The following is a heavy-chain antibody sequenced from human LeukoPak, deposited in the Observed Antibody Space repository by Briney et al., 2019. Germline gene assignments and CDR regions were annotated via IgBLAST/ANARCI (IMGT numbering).Heavy chain of an antibody. CDR3: ARAWMTTSFDY. Sequence: ASVKVSCKASGYTFTGYYMHWVRQAPGQGLEWMGWINPNSGGTNCAQKFQGRVTMTRDTSISTAYMELSRLRSDDTAVYYCARAWMTTSFDYWGQGTLVTVSS. J-gene: IGHJ4*02. V-gene: IGHV1-2*02. CDR2: INPNSGGT. D-gene: IGHD4-11*01. CDR1: GYTFTGYY.